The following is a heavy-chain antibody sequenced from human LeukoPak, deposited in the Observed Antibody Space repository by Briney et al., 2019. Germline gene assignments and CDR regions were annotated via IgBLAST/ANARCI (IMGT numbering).Heavy chain of an antibody. Sequence: PSETLSLTCTVSGGSISSNSYYWAWIRQPPGKGLEWIGSIYYSGSTYYNPSLKSRVTISVDTSKNQFSLKLSSVTAADTAVYYCARRRRMEAVAVGYFDYWGQGTLVTVSS. J-gene: IGHJ4*02. CDR2: IYYSGST. D-gene: IGHD6-19*01. CDR1: GGSISSNSYY. CDR3: ARRRRMEAVAVGYFDY. V-gene: IGHV4-39*01.